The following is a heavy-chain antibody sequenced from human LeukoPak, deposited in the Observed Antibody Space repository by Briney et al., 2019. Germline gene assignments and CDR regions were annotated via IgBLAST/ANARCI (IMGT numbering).Heavy chain of an antibody. V-gene: IGHV4-38-2*01. CDR1: GYSISSGYY. J-gene: IGHJ6*03. Sequence: PSETLSLTCAVSGYSISSGYYWIWIRQPPGKGVEWIGSLYHSDSIYYNPSLESRVTMAVDTSKNQFSLKLSFVTAADTAVYYCARQHDSYQYYYVDVWGTGTTVTVSS. CDR3: ARQHDSYQYYYVDV. D-gene: IGHD6-13*01. CDR2: LYHSDSI.